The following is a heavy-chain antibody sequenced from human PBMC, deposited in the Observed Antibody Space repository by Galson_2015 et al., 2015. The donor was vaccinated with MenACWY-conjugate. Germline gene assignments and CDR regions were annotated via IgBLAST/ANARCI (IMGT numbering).Heavy chain of an antibody. Sequence: SVKVSCKASGFTFTSSAMQWVRQARGQRLEWIGWIVVGSGNTNYAQKFQERVTITRDMTTSTDYMELSSLRSEDTAVYCCAAGLYISSWQPIDYSGHRTLVTVS. J-gene: IGHJ4*01. CDR2: IVVGSGNT. CDR3: AAGLYISSWQPIDY. V-gene: IGHV1-58*02. D-gene: IGHD6-13*01. CDR1: GFTFTSSA.